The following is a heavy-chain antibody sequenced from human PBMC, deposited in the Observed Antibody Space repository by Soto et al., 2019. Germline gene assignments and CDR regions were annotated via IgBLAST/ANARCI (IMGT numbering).Heavy chain of an antibody. V-gene: IGHV4-4*02. CDR3: ARHSRSVNYGSGSYSSDY. D-gene: IGHD3-10*01. Sequence: PSETLSLTCAVSGGSIISSNWLSWVRQPPGKGLEWIGEIYHSGSTNYNPSLKSRVTISVDTSKNQFSLKLTSVTAADTAVYYCARHSRSVNYGSGSYSSDYWGQGTLVTVSS. CDR2: IYHSGST. J-gene: IGHJ4*02. CDR1: GGSIISSNW.